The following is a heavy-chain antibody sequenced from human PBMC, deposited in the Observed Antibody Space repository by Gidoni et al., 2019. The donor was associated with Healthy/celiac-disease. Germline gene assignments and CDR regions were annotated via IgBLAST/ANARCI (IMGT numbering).Heavy chain of an antibody. J-gene: IGHJ4*02. Sequence: EVQLLVSGGGLVPPGGARGLSCAASGLPFSGLAMSWVRQAPGKGLEWVSAISGSGGSTYYADSVKGRFTISRDNSKNTLYLQMNSLRAEDTAVYYCAKDKARLYGDYVGGVFDYWGQGTLVTVSS. CDR2: ISGSGGST. D-gene: IGHD4-17*01. CDR3: AKDKARLYGDYVGGVFDY. V-gene: IGHV3-23*01. CDR1: GLPFSGLA.